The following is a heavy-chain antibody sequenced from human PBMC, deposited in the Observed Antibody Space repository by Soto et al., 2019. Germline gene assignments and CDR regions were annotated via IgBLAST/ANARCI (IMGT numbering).Heavy chain of an antibody. CDR1: GGSIINTNYY. Sequence: SETLSLTCTVSGGSIINTNYYWVWIRQPPGKGLEWIGSSSYGGITYHNPSLKSRVTISIDTSKSHFSLKLTSVTAADTAVYYCGRHRRETGTYAQPLDYWGQGTLVTVSS. CDR2: SSYGGIT. D-gene: IGHD1-1*01. V-gene: IGHV4-39*01. CDR3: GRHRRETGTYAQPLDY. J-gene: IGHJ4*02.